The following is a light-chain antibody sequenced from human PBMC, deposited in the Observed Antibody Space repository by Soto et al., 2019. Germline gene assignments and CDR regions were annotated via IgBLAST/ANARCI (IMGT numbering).Light chain of an antibody. Sequence: QAVVTQPPSTSGTPGQRVTISCSGSSSNIGSKTVNWYQQLPGTAPKLLIYSNNQRPSGVPDRLSGSKSGTSASLAISGLQSEDEAVYYCAAWDDTLNGVVFGGGTKLTVL. CDR1: SSNIGSKT. J-gene: IGLJ3*02. CDR3: AAWDDTLNGVV. V-gene: IGLV1-44*01. CDR2: SNN.